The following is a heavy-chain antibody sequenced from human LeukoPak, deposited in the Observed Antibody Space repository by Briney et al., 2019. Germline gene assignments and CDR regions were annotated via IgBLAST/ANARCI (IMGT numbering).Heavy chain of an antibody. CDR3: ARGDYGGNVDY. J-gene: IGHJ4*02. D-gene: IGHD4-23*01. CDR1: GYTFINNW. V-gene: IGHV1-46*01. CDR2: INPSGGST. Sequence: ASVKVSCKASGYTFINNWMHWVRQAPGQGLEWMGIINPSGGSTSYAQKFQGRVTMTRDMSTSTVYMELSSLRSEDTAVYYCARGDYGGNVDYWGQGTLVTVSS.